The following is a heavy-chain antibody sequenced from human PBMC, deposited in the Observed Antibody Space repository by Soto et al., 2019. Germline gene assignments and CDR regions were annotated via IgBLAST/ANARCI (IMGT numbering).Heavy chain of an antibody. CDR1: GFSLSNNG. V-gene: IGHV3-30*18. J-gene: IGHJ6*02. CDR2: ISYDGNNK. Sequence: GESLRLSCAASGFSLSNNGNHWVRQAPRKGLEWVAVISYDGNNKYYTDSVKGRFTISRDNSKNTVYLEMNNLRAEDTAMYYCAKGGSGNYLTYYYYYGMDVWGQGTTVTVSS. CDR3: AKGGSGNYLTYYYYYGMDV. D-gene: IGHD3-22*01.